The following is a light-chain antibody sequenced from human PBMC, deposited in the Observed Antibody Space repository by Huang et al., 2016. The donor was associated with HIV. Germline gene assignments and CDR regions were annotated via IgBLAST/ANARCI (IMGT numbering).Light chain of an antibody. Sequence: DIQMTQSPSSLSASVGDRVTITCRANQSITNYLNWYQQNSGKAPNLLIYAASSLQSGAPSRFSGSGSGTDFALTISSLQPEDFATYYCQQTYSSPRTFGPGTKVDIK. CDR1: QSITNY. V-gene: IGKV1-39*01. CDR3: QQTYSSPRT. J-gene: IGKJ3*01. CDR2: AAS.